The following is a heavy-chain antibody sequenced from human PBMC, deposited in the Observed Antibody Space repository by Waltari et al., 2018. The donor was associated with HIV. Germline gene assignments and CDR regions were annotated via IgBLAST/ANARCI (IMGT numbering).Heavy chain of an antibody. CDR3: VRDSGLFMYDSRRAVLNWFDP. J-gene: IGHJ5*02. CDR1: GGSMNTSDYY. V-gene: IGHV4-39*07. Sequence: QFKLQESGPRLRKPSETLSLTCTISGGSMNTSDYYWGWVRQPPGKGLEWIGNIHYNGRTFYNPSLQSRVTLSLDKSDNQFFLNFISVIAADTAVYYCVRDSGLFMYDSRRAVLNWFDPWGQGLLVTVSS. CDR2: IHYNGRT. D-gene: IGHD3-9*01.